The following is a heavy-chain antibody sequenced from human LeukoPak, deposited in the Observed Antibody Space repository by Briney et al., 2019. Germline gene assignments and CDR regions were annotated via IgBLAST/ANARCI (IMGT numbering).Heavy chain of an antibody. Sequence: RSGGSLRLSCAASGFSFSSYGMHWVRQAPGKGLEWVAVISYDGSNKYYADSVKGRLTISRDNSKNTLYLQMNSLRAGDTAVYYCAKDLGQWVVTSWFDPWGQGTLVTVSS. D-gene: IGHD3-22*01. CDR1: GFSFSSYG. V-gene: IGHV3-30*18. CDR3: AKDLGQWVVTSWFDP. J-gene: IGHJ5*02. CDR2: ISYDGSNK.